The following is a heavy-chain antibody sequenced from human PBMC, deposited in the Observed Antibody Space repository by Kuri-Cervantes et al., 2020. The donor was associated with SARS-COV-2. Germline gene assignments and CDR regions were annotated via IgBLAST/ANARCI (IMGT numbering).Heavy chain of an antibody. Sequence: GGSLRLSCAASGFTFSSYAMHWVRQVPGKGLEWVAVISYDGSNKYYADSVKGRFTISRDNSKNTLYLQMNSLRAEDTAVYFCARDTPYCSSNTCSDFWGQGTLVTVSS. CDR1: GFTFSSYA. CDR2: ISYDGSNK. D-gene: IGHD2-2*01. CDR3: ARDTPYCSSNTCSDF. J-gene: IGHJ4*02. V-gene: IGHV3-30*04.